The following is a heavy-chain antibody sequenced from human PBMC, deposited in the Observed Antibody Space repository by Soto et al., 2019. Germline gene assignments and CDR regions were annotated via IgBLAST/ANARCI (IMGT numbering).Heavy chain of an antibody. J-gene: IGHJ4*02. CDR3: ARDPRYCSGGSCYSYFDY. Sequence: PSGTLALPCTFFGGSISSCGFDGSWIRQHPGEGREWLGYLYYSGRTYYNPSLKSRVTITVDTSKNQFSLKLSSVTAADAAVYYCARDPRYCSGGSCYSYFDYWGQGTLVTVSS. D-gene: IGHD2-15*01. CDR1: GGSISSCGFD. V-gene: IGHV4-31*03. CDR2: LYYSGRT.